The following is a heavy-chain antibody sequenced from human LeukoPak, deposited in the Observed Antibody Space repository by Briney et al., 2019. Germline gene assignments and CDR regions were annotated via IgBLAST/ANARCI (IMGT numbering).Heavy chain of an antibody. Sequence: SGTLSLTCAVSGGSISSSNWWSWVRQPPGKGLEWIGEIYHSGSTNYNPSLKSRVTISVDKSKNQFSLKLSSVTAADTAVYYCARERLYYDILTGYYKYFDYWGQGTLVTVSS. J-gene: IGHJ4*02. V-gene: IGHV4-4*02. CDR3: ARERLYYDILTGYYKYFDY. D-gene: IGHD3-9*01. CDR1: GGSISSSNW. CDR2: IYHSGST.